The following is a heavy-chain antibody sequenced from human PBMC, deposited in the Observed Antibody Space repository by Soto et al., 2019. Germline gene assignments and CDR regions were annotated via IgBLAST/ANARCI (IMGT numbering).Heavy chain of an antibody. CDR2: IYPGDSDT. J-gene: IGHJ6*02. Sequence: GESLKISCKGSGYSFTSYWIGWVRQMPGKGLEWIGIIYPGDSDTRYSPSFQGQVTISADKSISTAYLQWSSLKASDTAMYYCARLRGEFSYYYYGMDVWGQGTTVTVSS. CDR3: ARLRGEFSYYYYGMDV. D-gene: IGHD3-10*01. CDR1: GYSFTSYW. V-gene: IGHV5-51*01.